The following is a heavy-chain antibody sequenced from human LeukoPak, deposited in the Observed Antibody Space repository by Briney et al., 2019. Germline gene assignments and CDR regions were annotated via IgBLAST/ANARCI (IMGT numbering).Heavy chain of an antibody. CDR1: GYSFTSYW. V-gene: IGHV5-51*01. CDR2: IYPGDSDT. D-gene: IGHD6-13*01. J-gene: IGHJ4*02. Sequence: GESLKISCQGSGYSFTSYWIGWVRQMPGKGLEWMGIIYPGDSDTRYSPPFQGQVTISADKSISTAYLQWSSLKASDTAMYYCARSIAAAGPPFDYWGQGTLVTVSS. CDR3: ARSIAAAGPPFDY.